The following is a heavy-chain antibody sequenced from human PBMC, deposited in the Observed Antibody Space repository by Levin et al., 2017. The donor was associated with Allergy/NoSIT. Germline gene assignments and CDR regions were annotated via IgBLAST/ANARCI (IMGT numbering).Heavy chain of an antibody. J-gene: IGHJ4*02. Sequence: SQTLSLTCAVYGGSFSDYSRNWIRQPPGKGLEWIGYIYHSGNTNYSPSLKSRVTISLDTSKNQFSLRVNSVTAADTAVYYCARERFDYYKSGRGDFDYWGQGTLVTVSS. CDR2: IYHSGNT. V-gene: IGHV4-34*01. CDR1: GGSFSDYS. CDR3: ARERFDYYKSGRGDFDY. D-gene: IGHD3-10*01.